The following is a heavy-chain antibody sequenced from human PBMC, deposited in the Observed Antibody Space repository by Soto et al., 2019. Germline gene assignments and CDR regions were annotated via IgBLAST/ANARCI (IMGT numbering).Heavy chain of an antibody. CDR1: GYTFSAYT. D-gene: IGHD3-3*02. CDR3: ARDTETLGPRADDALDI. J-gene: IGHJ3*02. CDR2: INAGSGNT. Sequence: ASVKVSCKATGYTFSAYTMNWVRQAPGQSLEWMGWINAGSGNTKYSQNFQGRVSITRDTSASTVYMELTGLTSEDTAVYYCARDTETLGPRADDALDIWGQGTMVTVSS. V-gene: IGHV1-3*01.